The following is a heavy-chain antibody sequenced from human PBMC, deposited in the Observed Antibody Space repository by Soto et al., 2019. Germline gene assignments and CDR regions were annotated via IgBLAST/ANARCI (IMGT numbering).Heavy chain of an antibody. CDR2: INHSGST. V-gene: IGHV4-34*01. J-gene: IGHJ6*02. D-gene: IGHD6-6*01. CDR3: ARLGRRYYYGMDV. CDR1: GGSFSGYY. Sequence: SETLSLTCAVYGGSFSGYYWSWIRQPPGKGPEWIGEINHSGSTNYNPSLKSRVTISVDTSKNQFSLKLSSVTAADTAVYYCARLGRRYYYGMDVWGQGTTVTVSS.